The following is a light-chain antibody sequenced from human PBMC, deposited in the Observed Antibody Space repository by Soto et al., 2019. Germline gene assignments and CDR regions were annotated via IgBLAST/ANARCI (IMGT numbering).Light chain of an antibody. CDR3: KHRLNWSFS. CDR1: QSVSSH. CDR2: DAS. Sequence: EIVLTQSPATLSLSPGERATLSCRASQSVSSHLAWYQQKPGQAPRLLIYDASNRATGIPARFSGSGSGTDFTLTFIGFETEDFAVYDCKHRLNWSFSSGPGTNVDIE. J-gene: IGKJ3*01. V-gene: IGKV3-11*01.